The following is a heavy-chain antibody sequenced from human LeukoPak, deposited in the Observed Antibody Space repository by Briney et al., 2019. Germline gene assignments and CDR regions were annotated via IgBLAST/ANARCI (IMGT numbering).Heavy chain of an antibody. D-gene: IGHD3-22*01. CDR3: ARADSSGPNWFDP. Sequence: SETLSLTCAVSGGSISSGGYSWSWLRQPPGTGLEWIGYIYHSGSTYDNPSLKSRVTISVDRSKNQFSLKLSSVTAADTAVYYCARADSSGPNWFDPWGQGTLVTVSS. V-gene: IGHV4-30-2*01. CDR2: IYHSGST. CDR1: GGSISSGGYS. J-gene: IGHJ5*02.